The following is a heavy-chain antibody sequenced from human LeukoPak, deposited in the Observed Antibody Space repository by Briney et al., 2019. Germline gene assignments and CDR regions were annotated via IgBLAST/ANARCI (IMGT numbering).Heavy chain of an antibody. CDR1: GGSISSYY. Sequence: SETLSLTCTVSGGSISSYYWSWIRQPPGKGLEWIGYIYYSGSTNYNPSLKSRVTISVDTSKNQFSLKLSSVTAADTAVYYCARRSGSYFDYWGQGTLVTVSS. V-gene: IGHV4-59*12. CDR3: ARRSGSYFDY. CDR2: IYYSGST. D-gene: IGHD1-26*01. J-gene: IGHJ4*02.